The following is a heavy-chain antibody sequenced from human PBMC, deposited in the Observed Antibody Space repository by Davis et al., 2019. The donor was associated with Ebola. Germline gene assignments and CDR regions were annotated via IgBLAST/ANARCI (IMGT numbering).Heavy chain of an antibody. CDR3: TSTVTNGDY. V-gene: IGHV3-73*01. J-gene: IGHJ4*02. CDR2: IRSKANSYAT. D-gene: IGHD4-17*01. CDR1: GFTFSGSA. Sequence: GESLKISCAASGFTFSGSAMHWVRQASGKGLEWVGRIRSKANSYATAYAASVKGRFTISRDDSKNTAYLQMKRLKTEDTAVYYCTSTVTNGDYWGQGTLVTVSS.